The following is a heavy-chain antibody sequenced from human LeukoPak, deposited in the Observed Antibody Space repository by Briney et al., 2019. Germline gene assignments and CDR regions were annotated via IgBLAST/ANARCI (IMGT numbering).Heavy chain of an antibody. J-gene: IGHJ4*02. D-gene: IGHD3-22*01. CDR1: GYTVTSYG. V-gene: IGHV1-18*01. CDR2: ISDYNGNT. CDR3: ARIGSLSGYPQDY. Sequence: AAVKVSCKASGYTVTSYGISWVRQAPGQGGEGMGWISDYNGNTNYAQKLQGRVTMTTDTSTSTAYMELRSLRSDDTAVYYCARIGSLSGYPQDYWGQGTLVTVSS.